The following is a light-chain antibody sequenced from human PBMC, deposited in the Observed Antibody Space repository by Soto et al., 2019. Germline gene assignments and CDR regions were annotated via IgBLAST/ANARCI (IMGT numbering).Light chain of an antibody. J-gene: IGKJ1*01. CDR2: SAS. CDR1: QSIGTY. Sequence: AIRMTQSPPSFSASTGDRVTITCRASQSIGTYLGWYQQRPGKAPNLLIYSASILQGGVPSRFSGSGSWTDFTLTITSLQSEDFLTYDCQQYHAYPPTFGQGTNVGIK. V-gene: IGKV1-8*01. CDR3: QQYHAYPPT.